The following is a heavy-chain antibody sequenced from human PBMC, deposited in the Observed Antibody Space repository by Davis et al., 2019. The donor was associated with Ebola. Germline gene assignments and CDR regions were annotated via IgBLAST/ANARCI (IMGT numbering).Heavy chain of an antibody. CDR3: ARVASYGDYFDY. J-gene: IGHJ4*02. V-gene: IGHV1-18*04. CDR1: GYTFTNYG. D-gene: IGHD4-17*01. Sequence: ASVKVSCKASGYTFTNYGITWVRQAPGQGLEWMGWINPHNGNTNYAQNVQGRVTMTTDTSTSTAYMELRSLRSDDTAVYYCARVASYGDYFDYWGLGTLVTVSS. CDR2: INPHNGNT.